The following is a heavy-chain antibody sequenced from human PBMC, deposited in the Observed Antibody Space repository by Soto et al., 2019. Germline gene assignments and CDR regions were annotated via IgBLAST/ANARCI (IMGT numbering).Heavy chain of an antibody. CDR2: IIPIFGTA. CDR3: ARSGSSSWVRDNWFAP. D-gene: IGHD6-13*01. CDR1: GGTFSSYA. V-gene: IGHV1-69*01. Sequence: QVQLVQSGAEVKKPGSSVKVSCKASGGTFSSYAISWVRQAPGQGLEWMGGIIPIFGTANYAQKFQGRVTITADEPTSTAYMELSSLRSEDTAVYYCARSGSSSWVRDNWFAPWGQGTLVTVSS. J-gene: IGHJ5*02.